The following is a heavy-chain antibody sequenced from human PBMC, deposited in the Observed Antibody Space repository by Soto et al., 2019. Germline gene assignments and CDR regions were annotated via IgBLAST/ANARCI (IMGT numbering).Heavy chain of an antibody. Sequence: GGSLRLSCAASGFTFSSYAMHWVRQAPGKGLEWVAVISYDGSNKYYADSVKGRFTISRDNSKNTLYLQMNSLRAEDTAVYYCARSPYSSWYDYWGQGNLVTVSS. CDR1: GFTFSSYA. J-gene: IGHJ4*02. V-gene: IGHV3-30-3*01. CDR3: ARSPYSSWYDY. D-gene: IGHD6-13*01. CDR2: ISYDGSNK.